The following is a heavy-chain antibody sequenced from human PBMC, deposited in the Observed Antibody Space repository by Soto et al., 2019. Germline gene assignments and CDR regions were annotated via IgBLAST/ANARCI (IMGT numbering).Heavy chain of an antibody. J-gene: IGHJ4*02. D-gene: IGHD3-22*01. CDR3: ARPRYYYDSGSYSDAYPADY. Sequence: QVQLVDSGGGVVQPGRSLRLSCAASGFTFSSYAMHWVRQAPGKGLEWVAFISHDGDNTYYADSVKGRFSISRDNSNNTLYLQMNRLRTGDTAGFYCARPRYYYDSGSYSDAYPADYWGLGTLVTVSS. CDR1: GFTFSSYA. V-gene: IGHV3-30-3*01. CDR2: ISHDGDNT.